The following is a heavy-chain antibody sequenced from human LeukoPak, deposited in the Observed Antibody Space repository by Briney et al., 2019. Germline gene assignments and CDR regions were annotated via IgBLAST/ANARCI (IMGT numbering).Heavy chain of an antibody. J-gene: IGHJ4*02. CDR2: IYYTET. V-gene: IGHV4-59*02. Sequence: PSETLSLTCTVSGGSVSNYYWSWIRQSPGKGLEWIGYIYYTETSYNPSLKSRVTISADTSKNQFSLKLYSVTAADTAVYYCATRKLGSDYWGQGTLVTVSS. D-gene: IGHD7-27*01. CDR3: ATRKLGSDY. CDR1: GGSVSNYY.